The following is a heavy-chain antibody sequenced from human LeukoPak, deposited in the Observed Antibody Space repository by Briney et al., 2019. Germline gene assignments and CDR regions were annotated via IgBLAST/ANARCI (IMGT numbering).Heavy chain of an antibody. V-gene: IGHV3-30*18. CDR3: AKDQGIAVAGTDDAFDI. D-gene: IGHD6-19*01. CDR1: GFTFSTSW. J-gene: IGHJ3*02. CDR2: IAYDGSNE. Sequence: GGSLRLSCAASGFTFSTSWMHWVRQAPGKGLEWVAVIAYDGSNEYYAEFVKGRFTISRDNSKNTLYLQMYSLRAEDTAVYFCAKDQGIAVAGTDDAFDIWGQGTRVTVSS.